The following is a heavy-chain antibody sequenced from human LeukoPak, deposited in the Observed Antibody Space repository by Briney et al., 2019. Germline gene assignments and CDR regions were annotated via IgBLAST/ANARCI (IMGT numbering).Heavy chain of an antibody. J-gene: IGHJ4*02. CDR3: ARTYAYDATGDRGH. CDR1: RFTFNKYY. Sequence: GGSLRLSCVASRFTFNKYYMSWVRQAPGKGLQWVANINPDGSEKYYVDSVKGRFTISRDNARNSLYLQMNSLRAEDTAVYYCARTYAYDATGDRGHWGQGTLVTVSS. D-gene: IGHD3-16*01. V-gene: IGHV3-7*01. CDR2: INPDGSEK.